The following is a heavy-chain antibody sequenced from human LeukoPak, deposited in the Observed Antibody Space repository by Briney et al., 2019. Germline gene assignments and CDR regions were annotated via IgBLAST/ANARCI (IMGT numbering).Heavy chain of an antibody. J-gene: IGHJ4*02. Sequence: SETLSLTCAVYGGSFNGYSWSWIRQTPGKGLEWIGEIIHTGSTKYNPSLSSGVTISVDTSKNQFSLKVTYVTAADTAVYYCAREDTPMIIPFDYWGQGTLVTVSS. CDR2: IIHTGST. CDR1: GGSFNGYS. V-gene: IGHV4-34*12. D-gene: IGHD5-18*01. CDR3: AREDTPMIIPFDY.